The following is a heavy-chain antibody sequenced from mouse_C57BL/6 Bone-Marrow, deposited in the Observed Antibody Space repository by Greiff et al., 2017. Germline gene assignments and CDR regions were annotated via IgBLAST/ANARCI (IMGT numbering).Heavy chain of an antibody. D-gene: IGHD1-1*01. CDR2: ISNLAYSI. J-gene: IGHJ1*03. CDR1: GFTFSDYG. CDR3: ARRGGSSYVRYFDV. V-gene: IGHV5-15*01. Sequence: EVQRVESGGGLVQPGGSLKLSCAASGFTFSDYGMAWVRQAPRKGPEWVAFISNLAYSIYDADTVTGRFTISRENAKNTLYLEMSSLRSEDTAMYYCARRGGSSYVRYFDVWGTGTTVTVSS.